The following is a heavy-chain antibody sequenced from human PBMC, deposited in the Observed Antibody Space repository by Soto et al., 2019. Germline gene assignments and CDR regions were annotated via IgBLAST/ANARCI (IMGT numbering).Heavy chain of an antibody. CDR1: GFTSSDYG. D-gene: IGHD5-12*01. CDR2: ISYEGSKT. Sequence: QVQLVESGGGVVQPGRSLRLSCAASGFTSSDYGIHWVRQAPGKGLEWVAVISYEGSKTYYADSVTGRFTISRDNSKNTLYLQMASLRPEDTAVYYCAKDHWAAYSGYAIRNDLDVWGQGTTVTVSS. J-gene: IGHJ6*02. CDR3: AKDHWAAYSGYAIRNDLDV. V-gene: IGHV3-30*18.